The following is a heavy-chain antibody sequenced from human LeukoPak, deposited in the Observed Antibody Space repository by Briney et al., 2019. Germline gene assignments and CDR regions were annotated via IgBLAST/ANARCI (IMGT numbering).Heavy chain of an antibody. Sequence: GGSLRLSCAASGFTFSRYWMNWVRQAPGKGLEWVANIKEDGSEKYYVDSVRGRFTISRDNAKNSLYLQLSSLRAEDTALYYCASRSGWAGDDYWGQGTLVTVSS. D-gene: IGHD6-19*01. CDR1: GFTFSRYW. CDR2: IKEDGSEK. CDR3: ASRSGWAGDDY. J-gene: IGHJ4*02. V-gene: IGHV3-7*01.